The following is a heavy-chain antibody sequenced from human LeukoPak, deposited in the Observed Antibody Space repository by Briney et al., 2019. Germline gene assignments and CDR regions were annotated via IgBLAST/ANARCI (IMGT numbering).Heavy chain of an antibody. CDR2: INPNSGCT. J-gene: IGHJ3*02. D-gene: IGHD2-2*01. CDR3: ERDKLDQLLFDDAFDI. V-gene: IGHV1-2*02. Sequence: ASVKVSCRASGCTFTGYYMHWVRQAPGQGLEWMGWINPNSGCTNYAQKFQGRATMTRDTPVSTAYMELSRMRSHDTDVYYCERDKLDQLLFDDAFDIWGQGTMVTVSS. CDR1: GCTFTGYY.